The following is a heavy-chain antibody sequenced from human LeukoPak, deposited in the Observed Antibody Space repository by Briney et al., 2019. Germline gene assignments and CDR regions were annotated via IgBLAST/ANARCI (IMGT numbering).Heavy chain of an antibody. CDR3: TTDLSVVVVAATYY. J-gene: IGHJ4*02. CDR1: GFTFSTYS. D-gene: IGHD2-15*01. V-gene: IGHV3-64*01. Sequence: GGSLRLSCAASGFTFSTYSMHWVRQAPGKGLEYVSAISSNGKSTYYANSVRDRFTISRDNSKNTLYLQMDSLRTEDMAVYYCTTDLSVVVVAATYYWGQGTLVTVSS. CDR2: ISSNGKST.